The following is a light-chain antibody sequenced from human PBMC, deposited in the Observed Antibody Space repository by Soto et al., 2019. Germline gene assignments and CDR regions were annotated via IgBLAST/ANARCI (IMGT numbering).Light chain of an antibody. V-gene: IGKV1-39*01. CDR3: QQGYTVPLS. Sequence: DIQMTQSPHSLSASVGDTVSITCRASQTVSFFLNWYQQKLGQAPTALIHRASTLQSVVPSRLAGSGNCTEFTLTINDLQADDFAPYYFQQGYTVPLSFGQGTRLEIK. J-gene: IGKJ5*01. CDR2: RAS. CDR1: QTVSFF.